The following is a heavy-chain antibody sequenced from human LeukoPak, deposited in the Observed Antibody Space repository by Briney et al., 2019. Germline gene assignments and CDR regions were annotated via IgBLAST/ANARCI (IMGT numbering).Heavy chain of an antibody. V-gene: IGHV4-61*01. CDR2: IYYSGST. CDR3: ARDREVAAAGSISQWYFDY. CDR1: GGSVSSGSYY. J-gene: IGHJ4*02. Sequence: SETLSLTCTVSGGSVSSGSYYWSWIRQPPGKGLERIGYIYYSGSTNYNPSLKSRVTISVDTSKNQFSLKLSSVTAADTAVYYCARDREVAAAGSISQWYFDYWGQGTLVTVSS. D-gene: IGHD6-13*01.